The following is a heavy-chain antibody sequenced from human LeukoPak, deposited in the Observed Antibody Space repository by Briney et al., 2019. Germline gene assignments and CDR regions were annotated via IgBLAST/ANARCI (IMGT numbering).Heavy chain of an antibody. Sequence: GGSLRLSCAASGFTFRSYGMDWVRQAPGKGLEWVAFIRYDGNNKDYGDSAEGRFTISRDNSKNTLYLQMNSLRVEDTAVYYCAKGYGDLVAFDIWGQGTMVTVSS. CDR2: IRYDGNNK. V-gene: IGHV3-30*02. CDR3: AKGYGDLVAFDI. J-gene: IGHJ3*02. D-gene: IGHD4-17*01. CDR1: GFTFRSYG.